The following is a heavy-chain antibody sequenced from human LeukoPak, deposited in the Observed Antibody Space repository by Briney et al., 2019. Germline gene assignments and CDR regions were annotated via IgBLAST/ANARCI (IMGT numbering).Heavy chain of an antibody. V-gene: IGHV3-66*01. D-gene: IGHD2-15*01. Sequence: GGSLRFSCAASGFSFSDYYMTWFRQAPGKGLEWVSVIYSGGSTYYADSVKGRFTISRDNSKNTLYLQMNSLRAEDTAVYYCARAYSGPEFYWGQGTLVTVSS. J-gene: IGHJ4*02. CDR2: IYSGGST. CDR1: GFSFSDYY. CDR3: ARAYSGPEFY.